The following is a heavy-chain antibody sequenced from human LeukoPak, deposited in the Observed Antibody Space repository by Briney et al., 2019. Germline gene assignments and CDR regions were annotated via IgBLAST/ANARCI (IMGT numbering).Heavy chain of an antibody. J-gene: IGHJ4*02. V-gene: IGHV4-30-4*01. Sequence: SETLSLTCTLSGASISSGDYYWAWIRQPPGKGLEWFGSIYYSGNTYYSPSLKSRGTISVDTSKSQFSLNLSSVTAADAAVYYCARERLRDGYNFPDYCGQGTLVTVSS. CDR1: GASISSGDYY. D-gene: IGHD5-24*01. CDR2: IYYSGNT. CDR3: ARERLRDGYNFPDY.